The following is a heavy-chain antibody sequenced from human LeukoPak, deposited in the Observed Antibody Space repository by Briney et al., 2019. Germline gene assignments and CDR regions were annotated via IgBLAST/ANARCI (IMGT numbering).Heavy chain of an antibody. CDR1: GYTFTSYY. CDR2: INPSGGST. D-gene: IGHD5-12*01. J-gene: IGHJ4*02. CDR3: ARALSGYDGGG. V-gene: IGHV1-46*01. Sequence: ASVKVSCKASGYTFTSYYMHWVRQAPGQGLEWMGIINPSGGSTSYAQKFQGRVTMTRDTSTGTVYMELSSLRSEDTAVYYCARALSGYDGGGWGQGTLVTVSS.